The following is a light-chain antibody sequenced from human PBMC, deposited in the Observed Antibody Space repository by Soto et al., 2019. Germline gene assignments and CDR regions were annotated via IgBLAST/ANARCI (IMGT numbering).Light chain of an antibody. Sequence: DIQMTQSPSTLSASVRDRLTITCRASQSISSWLAWYQQKPGKAPKLLIYDASSLESGVPSRFSGSGSGTEFTLTISSLQPDDFATYYCQQYNSYWTFGQGTKVDIK. CDR2: DAS. J-gene: IGKJ1*01. CDR1: QSISSW. CDR3: QQYNSYWT. V-gene: IGKV1-5*01.